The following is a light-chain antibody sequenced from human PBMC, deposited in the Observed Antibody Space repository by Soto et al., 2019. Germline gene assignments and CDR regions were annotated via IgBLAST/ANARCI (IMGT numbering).Light chain of an antibody. CDR3: QQYNNWPRAT. CDR2: RTS. J-gene: IGKJ4*01. V-gene: IGKV3-15*01. CDR1: QSISSN. Sequence: ETVLTQSPATLSVSPVDRINLXCRTSQSISSNLAWYQQKPGQAPRLLMFRTSTRATGVPARFSGSGSGTEFNVTISSLQSEDFAVYYCQQYNNWPRATFGGGTKVDIK.